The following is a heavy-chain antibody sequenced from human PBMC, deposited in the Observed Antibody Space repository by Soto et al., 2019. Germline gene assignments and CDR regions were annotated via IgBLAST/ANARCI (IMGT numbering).Heavy chain of an antibody. CDR1: GFSFSDYS. D-gene: IGHD4-17*01. J-gene: IGHJ6*02. CDR3: AKEGTVTTAVDYYYSDMDV. Sequence: LVESGGDLVYPGGSLRLSCVGSGFSFSDYSMNWVRQAPGKGLQWVSYISSSSDKTYYADSVKGRFTVSRDNAKNALFLQMNSLRDDDTATYFCAKEGTVTTAVDYYYSDMDVWGQGTTVTVSS. CDR2: ISSSSDKT. V-gene: IGHV3-48*02.